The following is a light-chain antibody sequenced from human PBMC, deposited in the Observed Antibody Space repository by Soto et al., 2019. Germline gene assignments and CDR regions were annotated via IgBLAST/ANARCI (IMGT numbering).Light chain of an antibody. V-gene: IGLV2-14*02. CDR2: EVS. Sequence: QSALTQPASVSGSPGQSITISCTGTSSDVGSYNLVSWYQQHPGKAPKVIIYEVSNRPSGISHRFSGSKSGNTASLTISGLRAEDEADYYCSSYTRQYTPSYVFGTGTKLTVL. CDR3: SSYTRQYTPSYV. CDR1: SSDVGSYNL. J-gene: IGLJ1*01.